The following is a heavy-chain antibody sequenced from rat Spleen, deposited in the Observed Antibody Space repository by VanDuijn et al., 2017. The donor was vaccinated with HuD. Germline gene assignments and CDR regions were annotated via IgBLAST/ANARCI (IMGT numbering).Heavy chain of an antibody. Sequence: EVQLVESGGGLVQPGRSLKLSCVASGFTFNNYWMTWIRQAPGKGLEWVASITNTGGSTYYPDSVKGRFTISRDNAKSTLYLQMNSLRSEDTANYYCTREGYYDGTGDYWGQGVMVTVSS. CDR1: GFTFNNYW. CDR2: ITNTGGST. CDR3: TREGYYDGTGDY. D-gene: IGHD1-12*02. J-gene: IGHJ2*01. V-gene: IGHV5-31*01.